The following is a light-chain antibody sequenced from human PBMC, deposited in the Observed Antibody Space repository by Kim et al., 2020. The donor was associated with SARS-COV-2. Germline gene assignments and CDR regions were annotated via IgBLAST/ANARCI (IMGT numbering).Light chain of an antibody. CDR2: EDN. Sequence: FMLTQPHSVSESPGKTVTLSCTRSSGSIASNYVQWYQQRPGSSPTTVIYEDNQRPSGVPDRFSGSIDSSSNSASLTISGLKTEDVADYYCQSYDSSNYVVLGGGTQRTV. V-gene: IGLV6-57*01. J-gene: IGLJ2*01. CDR3: QSYDSSNYVV. CDR1: SGSIASNY.